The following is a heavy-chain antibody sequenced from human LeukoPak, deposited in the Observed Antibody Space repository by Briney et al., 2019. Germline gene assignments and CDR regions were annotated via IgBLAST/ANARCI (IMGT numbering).Heavy chain of an antibody. D-gene: IGHD3-10*01. Sequence: GGSLRLSCAASGFTFSSSSMSWVRQAPGKGLEWVANIQEHGGDKYYVDSVKGRFTISRDNAKNSLYLQMTSLRAEDTAVYYCARDATRGGDFDYWGQGTLVTVSS. CDR2: IQEHGGDK. CDR3: ARDATRGGDFDY. CDR1: GFTFSSSS. V-gene: IGHV3-7*05. J-gene: IGHJ4*02.